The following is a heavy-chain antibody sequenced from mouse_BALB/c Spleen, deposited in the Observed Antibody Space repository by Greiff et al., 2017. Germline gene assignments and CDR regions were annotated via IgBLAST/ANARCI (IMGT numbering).Heavy chain of an antibody. CDR2: IDPETGGT. D-gene: IGHD1-1*01. CDR1: GYTFTDYE. Sequence: VQLQQSGAELVRPGASVTLSCKASGYTFTDYEMHWVKQTPVHGLEWIGAIDPETGGTAYNQKFKGKATLTADKSSSTAYMELRSLTSEDSAVYYCTRERTTPYFDDWGQGTTLTVSS. V-gene: IGHV1-15*01. CDR3: TRERTTPYFDD. J-gene: IGHJ2*01.